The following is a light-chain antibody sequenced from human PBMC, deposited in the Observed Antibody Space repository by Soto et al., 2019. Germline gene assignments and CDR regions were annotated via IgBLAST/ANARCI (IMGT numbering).Light chain of an antibody. J-gene: IGKJ4*01. CDR1: QTVRDN. V-gene: IGKV3D-15*01. CDR2: GAT. CDR3: QQYNNWPPT. Sequence: EVVMTQSPATLSVSPGERATLSCRASQTVRDNLGWYQQKPGQPPRLLIYGATTRATGIPARFSGSGSGTEFTLTISSLQSEDFAVYYCQQYNNWPPTFGGGPKVDIK.